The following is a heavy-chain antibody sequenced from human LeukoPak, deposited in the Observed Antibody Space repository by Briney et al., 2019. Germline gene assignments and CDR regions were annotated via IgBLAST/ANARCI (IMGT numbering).Heavy chain of an antibody. J-gene: IGHJ4*02. CDR1: GGSISSSTYY. V-gene: IGHV4-39*01. D-gene: IGHD5-12*01. Sequence: SETLSLTCTVSGGSISSSTYYWGWIRQPPGKGLEWIGNLYYSGSTYYNPSLKSRVTISVDTSKNQFSLKLSSVTAADTAVYFCARQAISGYDPPPFDSWGQGTLVTVSS. CDR2: LYYSGST. CDR3: ARQAISGYDPPPFDS.